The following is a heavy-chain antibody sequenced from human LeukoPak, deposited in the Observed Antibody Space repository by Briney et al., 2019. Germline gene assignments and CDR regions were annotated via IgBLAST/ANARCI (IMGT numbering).Heavy chain of an antibody. CDR1: GYTLTELS. J-gene: IGHJ3*02. CDR3: ATSIVGPTTDAFDI. Sequence: ASVRVSCKVSGYTLTELSMHWVRQAPGKGVEWMGGFDPEDGETIYAQKFQGRVTMTEDTSTDTAYMELSSLRSEDTAVYYCATSIVGPTTDAFDIWGQGTLVTVSS. D-gene: IGHD1-26*01. V-gene: IGHV1-24*01. CDR2: FDPEDGET.